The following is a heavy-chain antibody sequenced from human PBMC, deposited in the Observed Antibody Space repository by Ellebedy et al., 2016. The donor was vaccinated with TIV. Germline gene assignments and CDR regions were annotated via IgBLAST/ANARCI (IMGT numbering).Heavy chain of an antibody. CDR2: IIPVHGTT. J-gene: IGHJ5*02. Sequence: AASVKVSCKASGGTFISYAFTWVRQAPGQGLEWMGFIIPVHGTTTYAQRFRGRVTITADRSTSTVYMELRSLRSDDTAVYYCARDYYCSGGSCSDCFDPWGQGTLVIVSS. CDR3: ARDYYCSGGSCSDCFDP. CDR1: GGTFISYA. D-gene: IGHD2-15*01. V-gene: IGHV1-69*10.